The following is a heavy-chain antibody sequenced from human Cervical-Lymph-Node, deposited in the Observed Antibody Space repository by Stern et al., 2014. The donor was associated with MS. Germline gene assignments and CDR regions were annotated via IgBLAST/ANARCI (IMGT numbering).Heavy chain of an antibody. CDR2: IIPIFGTP. CDR1: GGTFSTYA. J-gene: IGHJ6*02. V-gene: IGHV1-69*01. Sequence: VQLVQSGADVKKPGSSVKVSCKASGGTFSTYAVSWVRQAPGQGLEWMGGIIPIFGTPNYAQKFQGRVTITADESTSTAYMELSSLRSEDTAVYYCAREYNWNDMYYGMDVWGQGTTVTVSS. CDR3: AREYNWNDMYYGMDV. D-gene: IGHD1-20*01.